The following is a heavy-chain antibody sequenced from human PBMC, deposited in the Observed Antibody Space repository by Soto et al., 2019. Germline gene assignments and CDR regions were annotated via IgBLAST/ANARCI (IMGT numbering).Heavy chain of an antibody. CDR1: GYSISSGYY. D-gene: IGHD2-15*01. CDR2: IYHSGST. Sequence: PSETLSLTCAVSGYSISSGYYWGWIRQPPGKGLEWIGSIYHSGSTYYNPSLKSRVTISVDTSKNQFSLKLSSVTAADPAVYYCAMGSGGLNAFDIWGQGTMVTVSS. J-gene: IGHJ3*02. V-gene: IGHV4-38-2*01. CDR3: AMGSGGLNAFDI.